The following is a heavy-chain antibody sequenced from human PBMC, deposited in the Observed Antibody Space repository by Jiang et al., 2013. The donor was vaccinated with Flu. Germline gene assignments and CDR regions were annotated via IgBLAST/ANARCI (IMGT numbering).Heavy chain of an antibody. Sequence: QGRVTMTTDTSTSTAYMELRSLRSDDTAVYYCARDRSSSPLDYWGQGTLVTVSS. J-gene: IGHJ4*02. D-gene: IGHD3-3*01. CDR3: ARDRSSSPLDY. V-gene: IGHV1-18*01.